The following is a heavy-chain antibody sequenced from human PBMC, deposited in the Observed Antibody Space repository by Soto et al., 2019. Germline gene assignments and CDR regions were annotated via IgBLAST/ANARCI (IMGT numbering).Heavy chain of an antibody. Sequence: EVQLLESGGGLVQSGGSLRLSCAASGFIFSSYAMTWVRQGPGKGLEWVSGISGSGGTTYYADSVKGRFIISRDHPKNTLYLQMNSLRAEDSAIYYCAKRFAYSSGLDGFDIWGQGTMVTVSS. CDR1: GFIFSSYA. V-gene: IGHV3-23*01. D-gene: IGHD6-19*01. CDR3: AKRFAYSSGLDGFDI. CDR2: ISGSGGTT. J-gene: IGHJ3*02.